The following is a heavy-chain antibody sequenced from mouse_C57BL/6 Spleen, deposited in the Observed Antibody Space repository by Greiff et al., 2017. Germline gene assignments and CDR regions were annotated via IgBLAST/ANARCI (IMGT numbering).Heavy chain of an antibody. CDR2: IDPETGGT. CDR1: GYTFTDYE. J-gene: IGHJ3*01. Sequence: QVHVKQSGAELVRPGASVTLSCKASGYTFTDYEMHWVKQTPVHGLEWIGAIDPETGGTAYNQKFTGKAILTADKSSSTAYMELRSLTSEDSAVYYGTGEADGAQATGLAWLADWGQGTLVTVSA. CDR3: TGEADGAQATGLAWLAD. D-gene: IGHD3-2*02. V-gene: IGHV1-15*01.